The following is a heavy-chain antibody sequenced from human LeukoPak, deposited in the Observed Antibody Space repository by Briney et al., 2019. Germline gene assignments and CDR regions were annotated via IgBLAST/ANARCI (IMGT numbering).Heavy chain of an antibody. V-gene: IGHV5-10-1*01. Sequence: GESLKISCKGSGYSFTSYWISWVRRMPGKGLEWMGRIDPSDSYTNYSPSFQGHVTISADKSISTAYLQWSSLKASDTAMYYCARRRSSSSWQFPFDYWGQGTLVTVSS. J-gene: IGHJ4*02. CDR2: IDPSDSYT. CDR1: GYSFTSYW. D-gene: IGHD6-13*01. CDR3: ARRRSSSSWQFPFDY.